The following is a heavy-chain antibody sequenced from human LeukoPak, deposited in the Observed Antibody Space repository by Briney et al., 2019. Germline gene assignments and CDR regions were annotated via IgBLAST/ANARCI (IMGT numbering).Heavy chain of an antibody. V-gene: IGHV3-30*02. Sequence: PGGSLRLSCAASGFNFSRYGMYWVRQTPGKGLEWVAFIRYNGDDKYYVDSVKGRFTISRENSKTTLYLHMNSLRTEDTAVYYCAKDLGDFWTQWGQGTLVTVSS. J-gene: IGHJ4*02. CDR2: IRYNGDDK. CDR3: AKDLGDFWTQ. D-gene: IGHD3-3*01. CDR1: GFNFSRYG.